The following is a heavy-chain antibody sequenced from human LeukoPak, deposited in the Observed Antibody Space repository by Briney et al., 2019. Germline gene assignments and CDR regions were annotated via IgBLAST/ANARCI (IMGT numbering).Heavy chain of an antibody. V-gene: IGHV3-23*01. CDR3: AKPRNWGDFDY. Sequence: GGSLRLSCAASGITFSSHAMSWVRQAPGKGLEWVSVISGSGGSTDYADSVKGRFTISRDNSKNTLYLQMNSLRADDTAVYYCAKPRNWGDFDYWGQGTLVTVSS. D-gene: IGHD7-27*01. CDR2: ISGSGGST. J-gene: IGHJ4*02. CDR1: GITFSSHA.